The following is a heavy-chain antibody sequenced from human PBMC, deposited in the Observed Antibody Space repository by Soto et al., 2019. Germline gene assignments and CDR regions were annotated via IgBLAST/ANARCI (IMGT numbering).Heavy chain of an antibody. Sequence: EVQLLESGGGLAQPGESLGLSCAASGFAFSTYAMNWVRQIPGKGLEWVASISDSGSTTYYADSVKGRVTIYRDNSMNTVSLQMNNLRAEDTAVYYCVKKKGPTDSDLQYFFDSWGQGRLVTVSS. CDR2: ISDSGSTT. D-gene: IGHD4-17*01. CDR3: VKKKGPTDSDLQYFFDS. J-gene: IGHJ4*02. CDR1: GFAFSTYA. V-gene: IGHV3-23*01.